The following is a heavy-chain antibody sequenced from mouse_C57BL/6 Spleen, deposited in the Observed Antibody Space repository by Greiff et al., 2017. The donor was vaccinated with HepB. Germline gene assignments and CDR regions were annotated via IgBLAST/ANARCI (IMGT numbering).Heavy chain of an antibody. D-gene: IGHD1-1*01. Sequence: EVNLVESGGGLVKPGGSLKLSCAASGFTFSSYAMSWVRQTPEKRLEWVATISDGGSYTYYPDNVKGRFTISRDNAKNNLYLQMSHLKSEDTAMYYCARGNLLLHAMDYWGQGTSVTVSS. CDR3: ARGNLLLHAMDY. CDR1: GFTFSSYA. V-gene: IGHV5-4*03. J-gene: IGHJ4*01. CDR2: ISDGGSYT.